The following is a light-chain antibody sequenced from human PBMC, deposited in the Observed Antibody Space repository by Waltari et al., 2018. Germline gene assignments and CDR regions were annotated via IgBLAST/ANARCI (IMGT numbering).Light chain of an antibody. Sequence: EIVLTQSPATLSLSPGERATLSCRASQSVTSYLAWDQQKPGQAPRLLIYDASKRDTGIPARFSGSGSGTDVTLTISSLEPEDFAVYYCQQRRGWTFGQGTKVEIK. CDR1: QSVTSY. J-gene: IGKJ1*01. V-gene: IGKV3-11*01. CDR2: DAS. CDR3: QQRRGWT.